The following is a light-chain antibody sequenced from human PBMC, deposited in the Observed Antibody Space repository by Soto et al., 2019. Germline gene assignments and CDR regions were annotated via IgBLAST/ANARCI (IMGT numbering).Light chain of an antibody. CDR1: QSINGW. J-gene: IGKJ5*01. CDR2: KAS. CDR3: HQYNNWRT. Sequence: DIQLTQSPSTLSASVGDRVTITCRASQSINGWLAWYQQKPGQAPNLLICKASTLESGVPSRFSGSGSGTEFTLTISSLQSEDFAVYYCHQYNNWRTFGQGTRREIK. V-gene: IGKV1-5*03.